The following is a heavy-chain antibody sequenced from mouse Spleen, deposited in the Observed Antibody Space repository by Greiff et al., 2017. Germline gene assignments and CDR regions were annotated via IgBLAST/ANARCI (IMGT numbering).Heavy chain of an antibody. J-gene: IGHJ1*01. Sequence: EVKVVESGGGLVKLGGSLKLSCAASGFTFSSYAMSWVRQTPEKRLEWVATISSGGGNTYYPDSVKGRFTISRDNAKNTLYLQMSSLKSEDTAMYYCARRGYGNYYWYFDVWGAGTTVTVSS. CDR3: ARRGYGNYYWYFDV. D-gene: IGHD2-1*01. CDR2: ISSGGGNT. V-gene: IGHV5-9*04. CDR1: GFTFSSYA.